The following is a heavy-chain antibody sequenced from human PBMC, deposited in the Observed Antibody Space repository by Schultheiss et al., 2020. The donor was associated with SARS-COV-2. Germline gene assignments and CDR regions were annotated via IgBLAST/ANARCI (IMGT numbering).Heavy chain of an antibody. Sequence: GESLKISCKTSGYTFTSFGISWVRQAPGQGLDWMGWVGTSTGDTKYAQKFRGRVTVTTDTSTSTAYMELRSLRYDDTAMYYCTRDYYGSGSYPGYWGQGTLVTVSS. CDR2: VGTSTGDT. CDR1: GYTFTSFG. J-gene: IGHJ4*02. D-gene: IGHD3-10*01. V-gene: IGHV1-18*01. CDR3: TRDYYGSGSYPGY.